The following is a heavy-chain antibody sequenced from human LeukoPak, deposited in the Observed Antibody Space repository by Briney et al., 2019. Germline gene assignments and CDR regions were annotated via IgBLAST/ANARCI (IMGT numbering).Heavy chain of an antibody. CDR3: ARGYDFLSVYSRSYYYMGV. CDR2: ISSSSSYI. D-gene: IGHD3-3*01. CDR1: GFTFSSYN. J-gene: IGHJ6*03. V-gene: IGHV3-21*01. Sequence: GGSLRLSSAASGFTFSSYNMNWVRQAPGKGLEWVSSISSSSSYIYQADSVKGRFTISRDNAKNSLYLQMNSLRAEDTAVYYCARGYDFLSVYSRSYYYMGVWGKGTTVTVSS.